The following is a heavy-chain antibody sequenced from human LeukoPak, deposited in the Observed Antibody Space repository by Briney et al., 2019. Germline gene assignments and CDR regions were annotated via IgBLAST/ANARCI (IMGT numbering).Heavy chain of an antibody. Sequence: KSSETLSLTCTVSGGSITSYYWTYIRQPAGKGLEWLGRIHTSGGTNYNPSLKSRVTMSVDTSKNQFSLNLSSVTAADTAMYYCAREFSGTSIAARVFDSWGQGTLVTVSS. V-gene: IGHV4-4*07. CDR3: AREFSGTSIAARVFDS. D-gene: IGHD6-6*01. J-gene: IGHJ4*02. CDR1: GGSITSYY. CDR2: IHTSGGT.